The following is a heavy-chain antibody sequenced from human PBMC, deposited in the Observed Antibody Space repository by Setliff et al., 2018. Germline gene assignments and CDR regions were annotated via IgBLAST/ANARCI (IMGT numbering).Heavy chain of an antibody. CDR1: GGSFSGNY. CDR3: ARVDNFWSGPIDY. CDR2: INHSGST. J-gene: IGHJ4*02. Sequence: NPSETLSLTCAVYGGSFSGNYWSWIRQPPGKGLEWIGEINHSGSTNHNPSLKSRVTISVDTSKNQFSLNLSSVTAADTAMYYCARVDNFWSGPIDYWGQGTLVTVSS. D-gene: IGHD3-3*01. V-gene: IGHV4-34*01.